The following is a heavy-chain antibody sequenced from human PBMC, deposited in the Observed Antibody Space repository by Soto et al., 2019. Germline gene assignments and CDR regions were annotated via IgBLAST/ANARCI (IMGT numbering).Heavy chain of an antibody. D-gene: IGHD4-4*01. V-gene: IGHV1-18*01. CDR3: ARKHSLDYIRWGLDP. Sequence: QVQLVQSGAEVKKPGASVKVSYKASGYTFTTYGISWVRQAPGQGLEWMGWISAYNGNTNYAQKVQGRVTMTTDTSTSTAYMELRSLRSDDTAVYYCARKHSLDYIRWGLDPWGQGTLVTVSS. CDR1: GYTFTTYG. J-gene: IGHJ5*02. CDR2: ISAYNGNT.